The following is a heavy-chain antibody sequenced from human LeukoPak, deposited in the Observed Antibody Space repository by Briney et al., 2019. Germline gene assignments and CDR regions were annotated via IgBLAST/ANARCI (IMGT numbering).Heavy chain of an antibody. CDR2: IWYDGSNK. D-gene: IGHD6-19*01. CDR3: AREGRQWLVYYFDY. J-gene: IGHJ4*02. Sequence: GGSLRLSCAASGFTFSSYGMHWVRQAPGKGLEWVAVIWYDGSNKYYADSVKGRFTISRNNSKNTLYLQMNSLRAEDTAVYYCAREGRQWLVYYFDYWGQGTLVTVSS. CDR1: GFTFSSYG. V-gene: IGHV3-33*01.